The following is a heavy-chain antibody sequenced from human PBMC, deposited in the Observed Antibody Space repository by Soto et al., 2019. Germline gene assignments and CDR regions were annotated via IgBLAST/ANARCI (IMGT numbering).Heavy chain of an antibody. CDR1: GGSISSYY. CDR3: ARSTAMVTFFDY. V-gene: IGHV4-59*01. D-gene: IGHD5-18*01. J-gene: IGHJ4*02. CDR2: IYYSGST. Sequence: PSETLSLTCTVSGGSISSYYWSWIRQPPGKGLEWIGYIYYSGSTNYNPSLKSRVTISVDTSKNQFSLKLSSVTAADTAVYYCARSTAMVTFFDYSGQGTLATVS.